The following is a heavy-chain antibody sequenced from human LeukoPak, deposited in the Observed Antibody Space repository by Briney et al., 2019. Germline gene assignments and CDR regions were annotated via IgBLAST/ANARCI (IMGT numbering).Heavy chain of an antibody. CDR3: ARVYSSGWYVIDY. V-gene: IGHV1-3*01. Sequence: GASVKVSCKAAGYTFTNYDINWVRQATGQRLEWMGWINAGNGNTKYSQKFQGRVTITRDTSASTAYMELSSLRSEDTAVYYCARVYSSGWYVIDYWGQGTLVTVSS. J-gene: IGHJ4*02. CDR1: GYTFTNYD. CDR2: INAGNGNT. D-gene: IGHD6-19*01.